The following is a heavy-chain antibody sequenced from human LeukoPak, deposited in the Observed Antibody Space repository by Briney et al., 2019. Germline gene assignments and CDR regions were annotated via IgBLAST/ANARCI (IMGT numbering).Heavy chain of an antibody. V-gene: IGHV7-4-1*02. Sequence: ASVKVSCKASGYNFNSYGMNWVRQAPGQGLEWMGWINTNTGNPTYAQGFTGRFVFSLDTSVSTAYLQISSLKAEDTAVYYCASSSIAALPYYYYMDVWGKGTTVTVSS. CDR3: ASSSIAALPYYYYMDV. CDR1: GYNFNSYG. D-gene: IGHD6-6*01. CDR2: INTNTGNP. J-gene: IGHJ6*03.